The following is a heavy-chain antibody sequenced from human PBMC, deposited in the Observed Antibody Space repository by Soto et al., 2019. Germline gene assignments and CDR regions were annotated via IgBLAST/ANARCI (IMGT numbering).Heavy chain of an antibody. CDR1: GYTFTSYD. CDR3: AIVAPVVVRLRDWFDP. Sequence: GASVKVSCKASGYTFTSYDINWVRQATGQGREWMGWMNPNSGNTGYAQKFQGRVTMTRNTSISTAYMELSSLRSEDTAVYYCAIVAPVVVRLRDWFDPWGQGXLVTVSS. CDR2: MNPNSGNT. V-gene: IGHV1-8*01. D-gene: IGHD2-15*01. J-gene: IGHJ5*02.